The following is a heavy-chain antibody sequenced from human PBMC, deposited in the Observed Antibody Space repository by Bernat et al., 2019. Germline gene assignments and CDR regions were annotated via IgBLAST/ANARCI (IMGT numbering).Heavy chain of an antibody. CDR2: IWYDGSNK. J-gene: IGHJ4*01. CDR3: ARDQSIFEMDY. V-gene: IGHV3-33*01. D-gene: IGHD3-9*01. Sequence: QVQLVESGGGVVQPGRSLRLSCAASGFTFSSYGMHWVRQAPGKGLEWVAVIWYDGSNKYYADSVKGRFTISRDNSKNTLYLQMNSLRAEDTAVYYCARDQSIFEMDYWGHGTLVTVSS. CDR1: GFTFSSYG.